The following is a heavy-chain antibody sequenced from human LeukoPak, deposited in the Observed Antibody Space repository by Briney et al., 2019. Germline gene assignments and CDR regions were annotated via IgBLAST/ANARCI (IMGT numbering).Heavy chain of an antibody. D-gene: IGHD6-13*01. V-gene: IGHV4-39*01. CDR1: GGSISSSIYY. Sequence: SETLSLTCTVSGGSISSSIYYWGWIRQPPGKGLEWIGSIYYSGSTYYNPSLKSRVTISVDTSKNQFSLKLSSVTAADTAVYYCAGYSSSWYDYWGQGTLVTVSS. CDR3: AGYSSSWYDY. J-gene: IGHJ4*02. CDR2: IYYSGST.